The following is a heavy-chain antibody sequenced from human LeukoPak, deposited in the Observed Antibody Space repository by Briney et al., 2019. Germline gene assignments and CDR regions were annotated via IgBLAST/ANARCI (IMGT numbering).Heavy chain of an antibody. CDR3: ARGRLDYVWGSYRPYYFDY. V-gene: IGHV4-59*12. Sequence: PSETLSLTCTVSGGSISSYYWSWIRQPPGKGLEYIGYIYYSGSTNYNPSLKSRVTISVDTSKNQFSLKLSSVTAADTAVYYCARGRLDYVWGSYRPYYFDYWGQGTLVTVSS. J-gene: IGHJ4*02. D-gene: IGHD3-16*02. CDR1: GGSISSYY. CDR2: IYYSGST.